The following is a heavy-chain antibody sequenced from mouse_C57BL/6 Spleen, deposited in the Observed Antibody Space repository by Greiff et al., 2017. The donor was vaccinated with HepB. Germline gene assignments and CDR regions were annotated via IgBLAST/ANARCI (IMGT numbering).Heavy chain of an antibody. V-gene: IGHV1-26*01. Sequence: EVQLQQSGPELVKPGASVKISCKASGYTYTDYYMNWVKQSDGKSLEWIGAINPNKGGTSCNQKFKGKATLSVDKCSSTAYMELRSRTSAESAVDYCAREADQRGYFDVWGTGTTVTVSS. CDR2: INPNKGGT. J-gene: IGHJ1*03. CDR1: GYTYTDYY. CDR3: AREADQRGYFDV.